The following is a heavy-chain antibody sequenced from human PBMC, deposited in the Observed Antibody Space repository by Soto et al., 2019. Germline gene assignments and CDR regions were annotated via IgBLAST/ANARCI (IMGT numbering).Heavy chain of an antibody. D-gene: IGHD6-6*01. CDR1: GYTFTGYY. CDR3: ARDVEMAGSSGISSYYYCMDV. V-gene: IGHV1-2*02. Sequence: ASVKVSCKASGYTFTGYYMHWVRQAPGQGLEWMGWINPNSGGTNYAQKFQGRVTMTRDTSISTAYMELSRLRSDDTAVYYCARDVEMAGSSGISSYYYCMDVWGQGTTVTVSS. J-gene: IGHJ6*02. CDR2: INPNSGGT.